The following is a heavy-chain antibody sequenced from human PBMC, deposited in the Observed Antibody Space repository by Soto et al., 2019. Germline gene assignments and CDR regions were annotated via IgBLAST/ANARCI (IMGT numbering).Heavy chain of an antibody. Sequence: GGSLRLSCAASGFTFSSYWMHWVRQAPGKGLVWVSRINSDGSSTSYADSVKGRFTISRDNAKNTLYLQMNSLRAEDTAVYYCARDIFSWDFWSGFRGSWFDPWGQGALVTVSS. CDR1: GFTFSSYW. V-gene: IGHV3-74*01. CDR2: INSDGSST. J-gene: IGHJ5*02. D-gene: IGHD3-3*01. CDR3: ARDIFSWDFWSGFRGSWFDP.